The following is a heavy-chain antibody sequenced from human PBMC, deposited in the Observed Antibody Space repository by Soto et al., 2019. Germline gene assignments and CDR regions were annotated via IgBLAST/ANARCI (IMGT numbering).Heavy chain of an antibody. J-gene: IGHJ3*02. CDR3: SRALDSSGWYGDDAFGI. D-gene: IGHD6-19*01. CDR1: GGFISPRY. CDR2: MSSSGVT. Sequence: PPETLRHTNTVSGGFISPRYWRWFRQPAGKGLEWIGRMSSSGVTNYSPSLKSRVTMSVDMSKNQFSLKLSSVTATDAAVYYCSRALDSSGWYGDDAFGIWGQGTLVT. V-gene: IGHV4-4*07.